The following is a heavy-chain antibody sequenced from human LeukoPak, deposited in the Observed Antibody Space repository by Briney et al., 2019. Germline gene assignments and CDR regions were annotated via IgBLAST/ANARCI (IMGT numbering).Heavy chain of an antibody. CDR3: AHTTSGWYLANWFDP. CDR2: INHSGST. J-gene: IGHJ5*02. V-gene: IGHV4-34*01. CDR1: GVSFSGYY. Sequence: SETLSLTCAVYGVSFSGYYWSWLRQPPGKGLEWIGEINHSGSTNYNPSLKSRVTISVDTSKNQFSLKLSSVTAADTAVYYCAHTTSGWYLANWFDPWGQGTLVTVSS. D-gene: IGHD6-19*01.